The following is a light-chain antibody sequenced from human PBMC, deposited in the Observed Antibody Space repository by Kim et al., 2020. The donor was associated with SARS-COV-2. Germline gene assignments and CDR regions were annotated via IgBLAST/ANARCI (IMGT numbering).Light chain of an antibody. J-gene: IGKJ4*01. CDR1: QSISSW. CDR3: QQYNSYPLT. V-gene: IGKV1-5*03. Sequence: ASVGDRVTSTCRASQSISSWLAWYQQKPGKAPKILIYKASSVESGVPSRFSGSGSGTEFTLTISSLQPDDFATYYCQQYNSYPLTFGGGTKVDIK. CDR2: KAS.